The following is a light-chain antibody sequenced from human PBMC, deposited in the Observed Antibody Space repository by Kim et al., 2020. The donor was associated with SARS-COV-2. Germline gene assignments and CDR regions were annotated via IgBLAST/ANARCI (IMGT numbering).Light chain of an antibody. CDR2: DAS. Sequence: IQLTQSPSSLSASVGDRVTITCRASQGISSYLAWYQQKPGKAPKLLIYDASTLQSGVPSRFSGSGSGTDFTLTISSLQPEDFATYYFQQIKSPLTFGPGTKVDIK. J-gene: IGKJ3*01. CDR1: QGISSY. CDR3: QQIKSPLT. V-gene: IGKV1-9*01.